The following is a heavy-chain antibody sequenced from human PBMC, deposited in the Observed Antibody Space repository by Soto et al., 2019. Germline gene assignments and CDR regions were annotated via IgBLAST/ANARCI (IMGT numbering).Heavy chain of an antibody. V-gene: IGHV3-7*02. CDR3: ARKVTAAGWYYFDY. CDR2: IRQDGSEK. D-gene: IGHD6-13*01. J-gene: IGHJ4*02. Sequence: GSLRLSCVGSGFTFSSNWMTWVRQAPGKGLEWVGNIRQDGSEKNYVDSVKGRFTISRDNAKNTLYLQMNSLRAEDTAVYYCARKVTAAGWYYFDYWGQGTLVTVSS. CDR1: GFTFSSNW.